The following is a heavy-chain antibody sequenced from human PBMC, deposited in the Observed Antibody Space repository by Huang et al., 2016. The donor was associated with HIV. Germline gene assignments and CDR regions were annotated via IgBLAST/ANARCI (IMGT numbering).Heavy chain of an antibody. D-gene: IGHD3-10*01. CDR1: TFRTAW. CDR3: TTWARTSAGGN. V-gene: IGHV3-15*05. CDR2: IKSKNDGGTT. J-gene: IGHJ4*02. Sequence: TFRTAWMSWVRQTAGKGLEWVGLIKSKNDGGTTDYAAPVKGRFTMSRDDSKNTFYLQMNSLKSEDTAVYYCTTWARTSAGGNWGQGTLVTVPS.